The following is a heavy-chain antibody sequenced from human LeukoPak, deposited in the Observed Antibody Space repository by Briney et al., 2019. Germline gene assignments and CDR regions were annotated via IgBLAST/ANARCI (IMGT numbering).Heavy chain of an antibody. J-gene: IGHJ4*02. D-gene: IGHD1-26*01. Sequence: PGGSLRLSCATSGFTFSSYGIHWVRQAPGKGMEWVAVVSNDGRNEYYADSVQGRLSISRDNSKNTVYLQMNSLRAEDTAVYYCARDSASTPLDYWGQGTLVTVSS. CDR3: ARDSASTPLDY. V-gene: IGHV3-33*01. CDR2: VSNDGRNE. CDR1: GFTFSSYG.